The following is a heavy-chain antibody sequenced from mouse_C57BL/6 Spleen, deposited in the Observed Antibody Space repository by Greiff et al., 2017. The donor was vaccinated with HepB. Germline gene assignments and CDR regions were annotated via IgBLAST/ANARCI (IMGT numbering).Heavy chain of an antibody. J-gene: IGHJ2*01. CDR2: ISSGSSTI. D-gene: IGHD1-1*01. Sequence: EVKLMESGGGLVKPGGSLKLSCAASGFTFSDYGMHWVRQAPEKGLEWVAYISSGSSTIYYADTVKGRFTISRDNAKNTLFLQMTSLRSEDTAMYYCARNLLRGYFDYWGQGTTLTVSS. V-gene: IGHV5-17*01. CDR1: GFTFSDYG. CDR3: ARNLLRGYFDY.